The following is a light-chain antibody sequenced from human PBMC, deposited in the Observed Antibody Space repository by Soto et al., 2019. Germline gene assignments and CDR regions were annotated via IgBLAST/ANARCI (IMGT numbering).Light chain of an antibody. Sequence: QSALTQPASVFGSPGQSITISCTGTSSDVGGYNFVSWYQQLPGKAPKLMIYEVTSRPSGVSNRFSGSKSGNTASLIISGLQPEDEAEYYCSSYTTSSTVVFGTGTKVTVL. J-gene: IGLJ1*01. V-gene: IGLV2-14*03. CDR2: EVT. CDR1: SSDVGGYNF. CDR3: SSYTTSSTVV.